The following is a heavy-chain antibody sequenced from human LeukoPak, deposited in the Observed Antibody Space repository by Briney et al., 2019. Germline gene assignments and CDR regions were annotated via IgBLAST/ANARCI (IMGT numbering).Heavy chain of an antibody. CDR3: VKAGNYDY. V-gene: IGHV3-64D*09. D-gene: IGHD1-7*01. Sequence: PGGSLRLSCSASGFTFSNYAMHWVRQAPGKGLEYVSAISSNGGSTDYADSVKGRLTTSRDNSKNTLYLQVSSLRADDTAVYYCVKAGNYDYWGQGTLVTVSS. CDR1: GFTFSNYA. J-gene: IGHJ4*02. CDR2: ISSNGGST.